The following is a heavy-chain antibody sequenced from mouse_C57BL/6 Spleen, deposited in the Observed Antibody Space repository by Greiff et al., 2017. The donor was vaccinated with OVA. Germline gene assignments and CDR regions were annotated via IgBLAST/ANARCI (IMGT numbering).Heavy chain of an antibody. D-gene: IGHD1-1*01. CDR2: INPGSGGT. CDR3: ARAFTTVVATGYFDV. J-gene: IGHJ1*03. V-gene: IGHV1-54*01. Sequence: QVQLKQSGAELVRPGTSVKVSCKASGYAFTNYLIEWVKQRPGQGLEWIGVINPGSGGTNYNEKFTGKATLTADKSSSTAYMQLSSLTSEDYAVYFGARAFTTVVATGYFDVWGTGTTVTVSA. CDR1: GYAFTNYL.